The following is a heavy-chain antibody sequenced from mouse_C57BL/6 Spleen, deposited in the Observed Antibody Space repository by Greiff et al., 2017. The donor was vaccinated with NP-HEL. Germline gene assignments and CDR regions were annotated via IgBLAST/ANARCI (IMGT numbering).Heavy chain of an antibody. CDR2: IHPNSGST. Sequence: QVQLQQPGAELVKPGASVKLSCKASGYTFTSYWMHWVKQRPGQGLEWIGMIHPNSGSTKYNEKFKSKARLTVDKSSSTAYMQLSSQESEDSAVYYCARGDDYDWFAYWGQGTLVTVSA. CDR3: ARGDDYDWFAY. V-gene: IGHV1-64*01. J-gene: IGHJ3*01. D-gene: IGHD2-4*01. CDR1: GYTFTSYW.